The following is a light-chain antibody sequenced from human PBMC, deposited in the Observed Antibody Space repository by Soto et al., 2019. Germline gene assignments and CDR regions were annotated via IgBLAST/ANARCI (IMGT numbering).Light chain of an antibody. Sequence: QSVLTQPPSAAGTPGQRVTISCSGSSSSIGTNYVYWYQHLPGTAPKLLIYRNNQRPSGVPDRFSGSKSGTSASLAISGLRCEDEADYYCASWDDSLSGSYVFGAGTKLTVL. CDR3: ASWDDSLSGSYV. V-gene: IGLV1-47*01. J-gene: IGLJ1*01. CDR2: RNN. CDR1: SSSIGTNY.